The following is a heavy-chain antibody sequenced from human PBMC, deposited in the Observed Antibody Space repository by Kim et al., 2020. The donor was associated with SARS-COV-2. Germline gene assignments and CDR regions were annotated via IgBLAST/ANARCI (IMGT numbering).Heavy chain of an antibody. J-gene: IGHJ4*02. CDR1: GFTFSSYW. V-gene: IGHV3-74*01. Sequence: GGSLRLSCAASGFTFSSYWMHWVRQAPGKGLVWVSRITSDGSSTTYADSVKGRFTISRDNAKNTLYLQMNSLRAEDTAVYYCARENEMATIHFDYWDQGT. CDR2: ITSDGSST. CDR3: ARENEMATIHFDY. D-gene: IGHD5-12*01.